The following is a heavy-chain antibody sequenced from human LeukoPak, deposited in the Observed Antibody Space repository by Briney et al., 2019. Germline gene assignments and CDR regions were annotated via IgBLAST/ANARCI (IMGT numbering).Heavy chain of an antibody. CDR3: AKVPDYYGSGSYFDY. Sequence: GGSLRLSCAASGFTFSNYGMSWVRQAPGKGLEWVSAISGSGGSTYYADSVKGRFTISRDNSKNTLYLQMNSLRAEDTAVYYCAKVPDYYGSGSYFDYWGQGTLVTVSS. CDR1: GFTFSNYG. CDR2: ISGSGGST. V-gene: IGHV3-23*01. D-gene: IGHD3-10*01. J-gene: IGHJ4*02.